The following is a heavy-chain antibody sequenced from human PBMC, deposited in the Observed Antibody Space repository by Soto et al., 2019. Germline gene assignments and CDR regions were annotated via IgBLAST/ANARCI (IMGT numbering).Heavy chain of an antibody. D-gene: IGHD3-22*01. CDR2: IYYSGST. Sequence: TLSLTCTVSGGSISSGGYYWSWIRQHPGKGLEWIGYIYYSGSTYYNPSLKSRVTISVDTSKNQFSLKLSSVTAADTAVYYCAMSYDSNGYANEFDSWGQGILVTVSS. V-gene: IGHV4-31*03. J-gene: IGHJ4*02. CDR1: GGSISSGGYY. CDR3: AMSYDSNGYANEFDS.